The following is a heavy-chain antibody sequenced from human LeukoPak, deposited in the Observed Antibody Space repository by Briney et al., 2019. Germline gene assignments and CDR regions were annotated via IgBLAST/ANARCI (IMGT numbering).Heavy chain of an antibody. V-gene: IGHV3-21*01. Sequence: GGSLRLSCAASGFTFSSYSMNWVRQAPGKGLEWVSSISSSSSYIYYADPVKGRFTISRDNAKNSLYLQMNSLRAEDTAVYYCASALLAYCGGDCYPPDYWGQGTLVTVSS. D-gene: IGHD2-21*02. J-gene: IGHJ4*02. CDR3: ASALLAYCGGDCYPPDY. CDR1: GFTFSSYS. CDR2: ISSSSSYI.